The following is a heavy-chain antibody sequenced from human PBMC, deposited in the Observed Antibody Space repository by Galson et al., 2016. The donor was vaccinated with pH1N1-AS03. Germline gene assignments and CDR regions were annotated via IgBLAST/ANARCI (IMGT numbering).Heavy chain of an antibody. CDR1: GFTFSGYG. D-gene: IGHD3-16*02. V-gene: IGHV3-30*18. Sequence: SLRLSCAVSGFTFSGYGMHWVRQAPGKGLEWVAVISYDESHRYYADSVKGRFTVSRDNSKNTLYMQMNSLRTEDTAVYYCAKDAMSGGIVVLYNWFDSWGPGPLVTVSS. CDR2: ISYDESHR. CDR3: AKDAMSGGIVVLYNWFDS. J-gene: IGHJ5*01.